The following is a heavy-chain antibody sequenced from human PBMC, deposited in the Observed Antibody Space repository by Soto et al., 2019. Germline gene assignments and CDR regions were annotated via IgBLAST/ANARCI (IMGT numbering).Heavy chain of an antibody. D-gene: IGHD2-15*01. J-gene: IGHJ4*02. V-gene: IGHV4-34*01. CDR2: INHSGST. Sequence: SETLSLTCAVYGGSFSGYYWSWIRQPPGKGLEWIGEINHSGSTNYNPSLKSRVTISVDTSKNQFSLKLSSVTAADTAVYYCARAAPRYCSGGSCCSGRDNWGQETLVTISS. CDR3: ARAAPRYCSGGSCCSGRDN. CDR1: GGSFSGYY.